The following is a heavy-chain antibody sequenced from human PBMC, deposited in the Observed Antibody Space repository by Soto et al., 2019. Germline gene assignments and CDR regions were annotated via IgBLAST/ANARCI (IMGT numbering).Heavy chain of an antibody. CDR2: TYYRSKWYN. J-gene: IGHJ5*02. V-gene: IGHV6-1*01. CDR3: ARDERYCSGGSCLNWFYP. CDR1: GDSVSSNSAA. Sequence: PSQTLSLTCAISGDSVSSNSAAWNWIRQSPSRGLEWLGRTYYRSKWYNDYAVSVKSRITINPDTSKNQFSLQLNSVTPEDTAVYYCARDERYCSGGSCLNWFYPWGQGTLVTVSS. D-gene: IGHD2-15*01.